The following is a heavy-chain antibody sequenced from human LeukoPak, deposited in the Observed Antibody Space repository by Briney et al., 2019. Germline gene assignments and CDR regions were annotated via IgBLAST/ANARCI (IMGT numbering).Heavy chain of an antibody. CDR3: ARTASDYVWGSSSYYFDY. V-gene: IGHV1-2*02. Sequence: ASVKVSCKASGYTFTGYYMHWVRQAPGQGLEWMGWINPNSGGTNYAQKFQGRVTMTRDTSISTAYMELSRLRSDDTAVYYCARTASDYVWGSSSYYFDYWGQGTLVTVSS. CDR1: GYTFTGYY. J-gene: IGHJ4*02. CDR2: INPNSGGT. D-gene: IGHD3-16*01.